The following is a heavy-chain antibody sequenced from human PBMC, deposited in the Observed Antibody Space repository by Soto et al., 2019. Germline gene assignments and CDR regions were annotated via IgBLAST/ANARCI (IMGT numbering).Heavy chain of an antibody. Sequence: SETLSLTCTVSGGSISSYYWSWIRQPPGKGLEWIGYIYYSGNTNYNPSLKSRVTISVDTSKNQFSLKLSSVTAADTAVYYCARREVAAAGAFDYWGQGTLVTVSS. CDR3: ARREVAAAGAFDY. D-gene: IGHD6-13*01. CDR2: IYYSGNT. V-gene: IGHV4-59*08. J-gene: IGHJ4*02. CDR1: GGSISSYY.